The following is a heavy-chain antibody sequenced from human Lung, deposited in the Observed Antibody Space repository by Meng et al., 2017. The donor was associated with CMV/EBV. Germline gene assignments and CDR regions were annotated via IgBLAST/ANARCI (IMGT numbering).Heavy chain of an antibody. CDR2: ISGSGGST. V-gene: IGHV3-23*01. CDR3: AKVGSVDCTCTSSYLVQGWSDD. J-gene: IGHJ4*02. CDR1: GFTFNNYA. D-gene: IGHD2-2*01. Sequence: GGSXRLSCAASGFTFNNYAMTWVRQAPGKGLEWVSAISGSGGSTHYADSVKGRFTISRDNSKSTLYLQMNSLRDEDTAVYYCAKVGSVDCTCTSSYLVQGWSDDWXQGTXVTVSS.